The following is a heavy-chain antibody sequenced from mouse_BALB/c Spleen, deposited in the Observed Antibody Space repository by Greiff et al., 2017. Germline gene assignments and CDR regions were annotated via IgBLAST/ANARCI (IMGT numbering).Heavy chain of an antibody. V-gene: IGHV5-12-2*01. J-gene: IGHJ2*01. Sequence: DVMLVESGGGLVQPGGSLKLSCAASGFTFSSYTMSWVRQTPEKRLEWVAYISNGGGSTYYPDTVKGRFTISRDNAKNTLYLQMSSLKSEDTAMYYGARQGGNSEGFDYWGQGTTLTVSS. D-gene: IGHD2-1*01. CDR3: ARQGGNSEGFDY. CDR1: GFTFSSYT. CDR2: ISNGGGST.